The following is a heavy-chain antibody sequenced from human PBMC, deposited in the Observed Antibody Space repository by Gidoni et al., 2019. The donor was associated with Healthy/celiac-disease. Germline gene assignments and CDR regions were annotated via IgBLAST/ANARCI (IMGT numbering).Heavy chain of an antibody. CDR3: SRGRHLWDYPEASYAEYFQH. Sequence: QVQLVQSGAAVKKPGSSVKVSCKASGGTCSSYAISWVRKAPGQGLEWMGGIIPIFGTAIYAQKFQGRVTITADESTSTAYMELGSLISEYTAVYYCSRGRHLWDYPEASYAEYFQHWGQGTLVTVSS. J-gene: IGHJ1*01. V-gene: IGHV1-69*01. CDR2: IIPIFGTA. CDR1: GGTCSSYA. D-gene: IGHD3-3*02.